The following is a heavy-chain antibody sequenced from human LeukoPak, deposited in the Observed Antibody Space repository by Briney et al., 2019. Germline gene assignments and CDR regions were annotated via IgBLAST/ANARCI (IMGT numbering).Heavy chain of an antibody. CDR2: IYHSGST. CDR1: GYSISSGYY. Sequence: SETLSLTCTVSGYSISSGYYWGWIRQPPGKGLEWIGSIYHSGSTYYNPSLKSRVTISVDTSKNQFSLKLSSVTAADTAVYYCAGPASSSWFDYWGQGTLVTVSS. CDR3: AGPASSSWFDY. V-gene: IGHV4-38-2*02. D-gene: IGHD6-13*01. J-gene: IGHJ5*01.